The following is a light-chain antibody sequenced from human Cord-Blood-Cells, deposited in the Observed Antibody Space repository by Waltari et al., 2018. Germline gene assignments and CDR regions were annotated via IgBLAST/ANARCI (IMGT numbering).Light chain of an antibody. CDR2: SNN. CDR1: SSNIGSNT. J-gene: IGLJ3*02. V-gene: IGLV1-44*01. Sequence: QSVLTQPPSAPGTPGQSVTLSCSGSSSNIGSNTVNLYHQLPGTAPKLLLYSNNRLPSGVPDRFAGSKSGTSASLAISGLQSEDEADYYCAAWDDSLNGPVFGGGTKLTVL. CDR3: AAWDDSLNGPV.